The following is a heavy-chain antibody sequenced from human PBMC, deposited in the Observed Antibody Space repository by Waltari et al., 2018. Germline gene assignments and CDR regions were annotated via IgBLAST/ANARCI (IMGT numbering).Heavy chain of an antibody. D-gene: IGHD3-3*01. CDR2: VSGFNGNT. CDR1: GYSFSNYG. V-gene: IGHV1-18*01. Sequence: QVQLVQSGGEVKKPGASVKRPCQTLGYSFSNYGLNWVRQAPGQGPEWMGWVSGFNGNTNYAEKFQGRVTMTADTSTGTAYMDLKNLRSDDTAVYYCARGPLPTIFGVVVSFYFDHWGRGTLVTVSS. CDR3: ARGPLPTIFGVVVSFYFDH. J-gene: IGHJ4*02.